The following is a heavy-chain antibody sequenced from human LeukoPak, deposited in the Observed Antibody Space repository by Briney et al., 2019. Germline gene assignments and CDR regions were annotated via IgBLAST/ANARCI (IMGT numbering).Heavy chain of an antibody. CDR1: GFTFCSYE. CDR2: ISSSGSTI. V-gene: IGHV3-48*03. D-gene: IGHD4-17*01. Sequence: GGSLKLSCAASGFTFCSYEMNWVHQAPGKGLEWVSYISSSGSTIYYADSVKGRFTISRDNAKNSLYLQMNSLRAEDTAVYYCASYGDYAQQDFDYWGQGTLVTVSS. J-gene: IGHJ4*02. CDR3: ASYGDYAQQDFDY.